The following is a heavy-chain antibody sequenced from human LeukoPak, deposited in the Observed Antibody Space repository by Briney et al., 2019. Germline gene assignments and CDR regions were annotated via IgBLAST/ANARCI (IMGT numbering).Heavy chain of an antibody. J-gene: IGHJ3*02. V-gene: IGHV1-69*04. CDR1: GGTFSSYA. Sequence: SVKVSCKASGGTFSSYAISWVRQAPGQGLEWMGRIIPILGIANYAQKFQGRVTITADKSTSTAYMELSSLRSEDRAVYYCASLGDIVVVPAELNDAFDIWGQGTMVTVSS. CDR2: IIPILGIA. CDR3: ASLGDIVVVPAELNDAFDI. D-gene: IGHD2-2*01.